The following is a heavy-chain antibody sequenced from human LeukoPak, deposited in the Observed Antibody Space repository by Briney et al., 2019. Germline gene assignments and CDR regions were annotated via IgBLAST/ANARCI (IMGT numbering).Heavy chain of an antibody. CDR3: ARNWGLAPCSSTSCNTYYYYGMDV. CDR2: INHSVST. J-gene: IGHJ6*02. CDR1: GGSFSGYY. Sequence: SETLSLTCAVYGGSFSGYYWSWIRQPPGKGLEWIGEINHSVSTNYNPSLKSRVTISVDTSKNQFSLKLSSVTAADTAVYYCARNWGLAPCSSTSCNTYYYYGMDVWGQGTTVTVSS. V-gene: IGHV4-34*01. D-gene: IGHD2-2*02.